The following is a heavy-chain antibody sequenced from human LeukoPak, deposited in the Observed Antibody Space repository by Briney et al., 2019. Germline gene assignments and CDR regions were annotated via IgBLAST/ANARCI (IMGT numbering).Heavy chain of an antibody. D-gene: IGHD6-19*01. J-gene: IGHJ3*02. CDR2: INHSGST. CDR3: ARHLGVAVAADAFDI. CDR1: GGSFSGYY. V-gene: IGHV4-34*01. Sequence: SETLSLTCAVYGGSFSGYYWSWIRQPPGKGLEWIGEINHSGSTNYNTSLKSRVTISVDTTKNQFSLKLRSLTAADTAVYYCARHLGVAVAADAFDIWGQGTMVTVSS.